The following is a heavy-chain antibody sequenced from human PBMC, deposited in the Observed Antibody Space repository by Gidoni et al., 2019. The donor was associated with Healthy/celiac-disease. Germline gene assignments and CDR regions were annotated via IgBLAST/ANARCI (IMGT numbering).Heavy chain of an antibody. J-gene: IGHJ3*02. CDR2: ISGSGGSI. CDR1: GFTFSSYA. D-gene: IGHD6-13*01. CDR3: AKDPYSSRHENAFDI. Sequence: EVQLLESGGGLVQPGGSLRVSCAASGFTFSSYAMSWVRQAPGKGLEVVSAISGSGGSIYYADSVKGLCTISRDNSKNTLYLQMNSLRAEDTALYYCAKDPYSSRHENAFDIWGQGTMVTVSS. V-gene: IGHV3-23*01.